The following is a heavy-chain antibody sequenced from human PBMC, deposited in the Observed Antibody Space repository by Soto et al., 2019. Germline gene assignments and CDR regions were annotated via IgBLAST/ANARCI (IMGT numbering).Heavy chain of an antibody. V-gene: IGHV3-23*01. CDR3: AKDVKGSGSLPSYYYGMDV. D-gene: IGHD3-10*01. J-gene: IGHJ6*02. CDR2: ISSTGGST. Sequence: VQLLESGGGLVQPGGSLRISCAASGFTFSRYAMSWVRQAPGKGLEWVSAISSTGGSTYYGDSLKGRFTISRDNSKNTLYVQMHSLRAEDTALYYCAKDVKGSGSLPSYYYGMDVWGQGTTVTVSS. CDR1: GFTFSRYA.